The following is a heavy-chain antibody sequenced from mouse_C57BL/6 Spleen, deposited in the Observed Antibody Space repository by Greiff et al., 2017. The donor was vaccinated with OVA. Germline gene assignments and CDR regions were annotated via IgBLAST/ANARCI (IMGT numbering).Heavy chain of an antibody. CDR2: IDPENGDT. CDR1: GFNIKDDY. D-gene: IGHD2-1*01. V-gene: IGHV14-4*01. J-gene: IGHJ4*01. CDR3: TYGNYAYYAMDY. Sequence: EVQLQQSGAELVRPGASVKLSCTASGFNIKDDYMHWVKQRPEQGLEWIGWIDPENGDTEYASKFQGKATITADTSSNTASLQLSSLTSEDTAVYYSTYGNYAYYAMDYWGQGTSVTVSS.